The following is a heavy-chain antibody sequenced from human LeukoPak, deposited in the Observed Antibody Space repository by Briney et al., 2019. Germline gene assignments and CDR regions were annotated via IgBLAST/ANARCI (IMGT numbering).Heavy chain of an antibody. CDR3: AKDKLPAARGVYYYGMDV. D-gene: IGHD2-2*01. J-gene: IGHJ6*02. CDR2: ISGSGGST. Sequence: PGGSLRLSCAASGFTFSSYAMSWVRQAPGKGLEWVSAISGSGGSTYYADSVKGRFTISRDNSKNTLYLQMNSLRAEDTAVYYCAKDKLPAARGVYYYGMDVWGQGTMVTVSS. CDR1: GFTFSSYA. V-gene: IGHV3-23*01.